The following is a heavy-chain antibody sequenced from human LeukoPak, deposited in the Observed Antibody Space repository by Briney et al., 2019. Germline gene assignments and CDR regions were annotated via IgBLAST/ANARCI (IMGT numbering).Heavy chain of an antibody. CDR3: ARGQLVGATARGAFDI. CDR2: IIPIFGTA. CDR1: GGTFSSYA. V-gene: IGHV1-69*05. D-gene: IGHD1-26*01. Sequence: ASVKVSCKASGGTFSSYAISWVRQAPGQGLEWMGVIIPIFGTANYAQKFQGRVTITTDESTSTAYMELSSLRSEDTAVYYCARGQLVGATARGAFDIWGQGTMVTVSS. J-gene: IGHJ3*02.